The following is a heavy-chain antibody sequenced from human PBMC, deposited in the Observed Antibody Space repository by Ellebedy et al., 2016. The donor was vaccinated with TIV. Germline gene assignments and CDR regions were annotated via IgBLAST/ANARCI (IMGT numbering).Heavy chain of an antibody. CDR3: ARLEVGLRLGELSA. Sequence: MPSETLPLTCTVSGGSISSYYWSWIRQPAGKGLEWIGRIYIRGSTNYNPSLNSRVTMSVDTSKNQFSLKLSSVTAADTAVYYCARLEVGLRLGELSAWGRGTLVTVSS. D-gene: IGHD3-16*02. V-gene: IGHV4-4*07. J-gene: IGHJ5*02. CDR1: GGSISSYY. CDR2: IYIRGST.